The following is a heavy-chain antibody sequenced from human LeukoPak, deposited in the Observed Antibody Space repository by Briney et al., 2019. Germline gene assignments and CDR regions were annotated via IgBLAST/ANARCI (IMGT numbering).Heavy chain of an antibody. CDR1: GFTFSSYG. J-gene: IGHJ4*02. Sequence: GGSLRLSCAASGFTFSSYGMHWVRQAPGRGLEWVAVIWYDGSNKYYADSVKGRFTISRDNSKNTLYLQMNSLRAEDTAVYYCARAYGSGSYNRPDVDSWGQGTLVTVSS. CDR2: IWYDGSNK. D-gene: IGHD3-10*01. CDR3: ARAYGSGSYNRPDVDS. V-gene: IGHV3-33*08.